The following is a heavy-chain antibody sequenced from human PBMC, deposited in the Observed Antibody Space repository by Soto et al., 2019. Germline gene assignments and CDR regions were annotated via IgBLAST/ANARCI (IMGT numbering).Heavy chain of an antibody. J-gene: IGHJ4*02. CDR1: GDSISRTRHF. D-gene: IGHD6-19*01. V-gene: IGHV4-39*01. CDR2: VHYSGST. CDR3: ASGSAWYYFDY. Sequence: SETLSLTCSVSGDSISRTRHFWGWIRQPPRKGLEWIGSVHYSGSTYYNPSLKSRVTISVDTSKNQFSLKLTSVTAADTAIYYCASGSAWYYFDYWGQGTLVTVSS.